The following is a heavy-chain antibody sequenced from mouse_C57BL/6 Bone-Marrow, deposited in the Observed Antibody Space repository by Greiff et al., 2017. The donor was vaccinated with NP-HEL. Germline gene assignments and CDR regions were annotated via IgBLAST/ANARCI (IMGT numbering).Heavy chain of an antibody. Sequence: QVHVKQSGAELVKPGASVKISCKASGYAFSSYWMNWVKQRPGKGLEWIGQIYPGDGDTNYNGKFKGKATLTADKSSSTAYMQLSSLTSEDSAVYFCARWGLLLDFDYWGQGTTLTVSS. CDR1: GYAFSSYW. J-gene: IGHJ2*01. D-gene: IGHD2-3*01. V-gene: IGHV1-80*01. CDR2: IYPGDGDT. CDR3: ARWGLLLDFDY.